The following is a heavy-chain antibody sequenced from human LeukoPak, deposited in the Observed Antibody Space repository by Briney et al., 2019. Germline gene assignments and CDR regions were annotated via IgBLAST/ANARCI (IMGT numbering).Heavy chain of an antibody. CDR3: ARQRHDAFDI. J-gene: IGHJ3*02. CDR1: GWSFTSYW. V-gene: IGHV5-51*01. Sequence: NHGESLKISFKCSGWSFTSYWLGWVPQIPGKGLEGMGIIYPGDSDTRHSPSFQGQVTISADTSTSTAYLQWSSLKASDTPLYYSARQRHDAFDIWGHGKTVTASS. CDR2: IYPGDSDT.